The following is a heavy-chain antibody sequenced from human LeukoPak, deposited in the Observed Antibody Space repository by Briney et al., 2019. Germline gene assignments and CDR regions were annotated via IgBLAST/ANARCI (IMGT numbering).Heavy chain of an antibody. Sequence: ASVKVSCKASGYTFTGYYIHWVRQAPGQGLEWMGWITPNSGGTNYAQKFQGRDTMTRDTSISTVYMELSRLRSDDTAVYYCARDRTDYYDSNAYYPKWFDPWGQGTLVTVSS. CDR3: ARDRTDYYDSNAYYPKWFDP. J-gene: IGHJ5*02. V-gene: IGHV1-2*02. CDR1: GYTFTGYY. CDR2: ITPNSGGT. D-gene: IGHD3-22*01.